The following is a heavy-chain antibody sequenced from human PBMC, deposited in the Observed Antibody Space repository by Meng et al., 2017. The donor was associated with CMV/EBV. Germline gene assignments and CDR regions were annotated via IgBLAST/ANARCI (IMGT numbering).Heavy chain of an antibody. J-gene: IGHJ6*02. CDR3: ARDGDCSSTSCYSYDFWSGYPPRGGGMDV. D-gene: IGHD2-2*02. CDR2: ISYDGSNK. V-gene: IGHV3-30-3*01. Sequence: GGSLRLSCAASGFTFSSYAMHWVRQAPGKGLEWVAVISYDGSNKYYADSVKGRFTISRDNSKNTLYLQMNSLRAEDTAVYYCARDGDCSSTSCYSYDFWSGYPPRGGGMDVWGQGTTVTVSS. CDR1: GFTFSSYA.